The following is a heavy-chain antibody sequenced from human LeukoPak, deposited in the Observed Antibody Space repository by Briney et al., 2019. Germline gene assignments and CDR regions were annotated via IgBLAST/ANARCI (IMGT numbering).Heavy chain of an antibody. CDR1: GFTFNDYW. D-gene: IGHD2-8*02. J-gene: IGHJ6*02. V-gene: IGHV3-74*01. CDR3: ARDLVGMGMDV. Sequence: GGSLRLSCAASGFTFNDYWMHWVRQAPGKGLVWVSRIRTDGLETSYADSVKGRFTVSRDNAKNSLYLQMNSLRAADTAMYYCARDLVGMGMDVWGQGTTVTVSS. CDR2: IRTDGLET.